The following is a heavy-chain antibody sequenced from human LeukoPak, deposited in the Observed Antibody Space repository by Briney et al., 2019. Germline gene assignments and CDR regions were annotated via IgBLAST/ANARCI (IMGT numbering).Heavy chain of an antibody. Sequence: QSGGSLRLSCTASGFTFSSYEMNWVRQAPGKGLEWVSYIDTSDTTIYYADSAKGRFTISRDNAKSSLYLQMNSLRAEDTAFYYCARGVGYCTGGSCPLAYWGQGTLVTVSS. CDR3: ARGVGYCTGGSCPLAY. CDR2: IDTSDTTI. J-gene: IGHJ4*02. CDR1: GFTFSSYE. D-gene: IGHD2-15*01. V-gene: IGHV3-48*03.